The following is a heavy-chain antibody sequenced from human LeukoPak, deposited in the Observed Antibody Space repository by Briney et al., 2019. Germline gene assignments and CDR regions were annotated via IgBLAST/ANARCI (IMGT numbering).Heavy chain of an antibody. V-gene: IGHV1-24*01. CDR1: GYTLTDLS. D-gene: IGHD3-9*01. CDR2: FDPVDGET. CDR3: ASWKYYDLLTGYYPFDY. J-gene: IGHJ4*02. Sequence: ASVKVSSKVSGYTLTDLSMLWVGQAPGKGLVWMGGFDPVDGETIYAQKFQSRVTMTEDTSTATAYMELSSLRSEDTAVYYCASWKYYDLLTGYYPFDYWGQGTLVTVS.